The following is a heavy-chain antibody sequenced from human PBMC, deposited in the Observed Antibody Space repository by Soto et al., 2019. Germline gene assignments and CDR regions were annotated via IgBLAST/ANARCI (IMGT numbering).Heavy chain of an antibody. CDR1: GGSISSGGYY. J-gene: IGHJ6*02. CDR3: ARGSRTTSDGMDV. V-gene: IGHV4-31*03. D-gene: IGHD4-4*01. Sequence: SETLSLTCTVSGGSISSGGYYWSWIRQHPGKGLEWIGYIYYSGSTYYNPSLKSRVTISVDTSKNQFSLKLSSVTAADTAVYYCARGSRTTSDGMDVWGQGTTVSVSS. CDR2: IYYSGST.